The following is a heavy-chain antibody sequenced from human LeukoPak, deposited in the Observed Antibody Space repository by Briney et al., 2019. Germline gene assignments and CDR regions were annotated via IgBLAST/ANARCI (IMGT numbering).Heavy chain of an antibody. CDR2: ISSSSSSI. D-gene: IGHD5-18*01. CDR1: GFTFSSYS. J-gene: IGHJ4*02. CDR3: ATGYSYGLYYFDY. Sequence: PGGSLRLSCAASGFTFSSYSMNWVRQAPGKGLEWVSYISSSSSSIYYADSVKGRFTISRDNAKNSLYLQMNSLRAEDTAVYYCATGYSYGLYYFDYWGQGTLVTVSS. V-gene: IGHV3-48*01.